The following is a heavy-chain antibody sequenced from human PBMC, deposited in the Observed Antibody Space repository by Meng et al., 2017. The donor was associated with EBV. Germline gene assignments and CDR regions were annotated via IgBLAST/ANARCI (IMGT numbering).Heavy chain of an antibody. CDR3: VRDDGYCSTTDCGANWFDP. Sequence: QVQLVQSGAELKQPGASVKVACEASGYTFVTYSITWVRQAPGHGLGWMGWISTYSGDTKYAQKFQGRVTLTADTSTTTAYMELRSLVSDDSGVYYCVRDDGYCSTTDCGANWFDPWGQGTLVTVSS. V-gene: IGHV1-18*01. J-gene: IGHJ5*02. CDR1: GYTFVTYS. D-gene: IGHD5-24*01. CDR2: ISTYSGDT.